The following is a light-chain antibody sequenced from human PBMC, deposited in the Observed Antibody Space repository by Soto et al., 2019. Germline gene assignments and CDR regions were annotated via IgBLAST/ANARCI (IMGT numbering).Light chain of an antibody. V-gene: IGKV1-17*03. CDR2: AAS. CDR3: LQHNSSPPT. J-gene: IGKJ1*01. Sequence: DIPMTPSPSAMSASVGDGVTMTCRASQGISNYLAWFQQKPGKVPRRLIYAASSVQSGVPARFSGSGSGTEFTLTISRLQPEDFATYYCLQHNSSPPTFGQGTKVDIK. CDR1: QGISNY.